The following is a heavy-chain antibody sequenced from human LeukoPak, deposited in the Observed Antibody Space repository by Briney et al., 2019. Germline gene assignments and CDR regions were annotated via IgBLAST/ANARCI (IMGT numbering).Heavy chain of an antibody. Sequence: PGGSLRLSCVASGDFFSSAWMTWVRQAPGKGLEWVSRIDDSGVIRSYADSVKGRFTISRDNSKMTLTLQMNSLRAEDTAVYYCAKRLKRNYYYHYAMDVWGQGTTVTVSS. V-gene: IGHV3-23*01. CDR2: IDDSGVIR. J-gene: IGHJ6*02. CDR1: GDFFSSAW. D-gene: IGHD3-22*01. CDR3: AKRLKRNYYYHYAMDV.